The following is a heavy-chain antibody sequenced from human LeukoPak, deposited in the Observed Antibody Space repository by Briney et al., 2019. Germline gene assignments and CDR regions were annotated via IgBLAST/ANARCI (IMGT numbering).Heavy chain of an antibody. CDR2: IYSGGSA. D-gene: IGHD1-26*01. V-gene: IGHV3-66*02. CDR1: GFTVSSKY. CDR3: ARGSSGSYYGFDC. Sequence: GGSLRLSCAASGFTVSSKYMSWVRQAPGKGLEWVSVIYSGGSAYYADSVKGRFTISRDSSKNTLYLQMNSLRPEDTAVYYCARGSSGSYYGFDCWGQGTLVTVSS. J-gene: IGHJ4*02.